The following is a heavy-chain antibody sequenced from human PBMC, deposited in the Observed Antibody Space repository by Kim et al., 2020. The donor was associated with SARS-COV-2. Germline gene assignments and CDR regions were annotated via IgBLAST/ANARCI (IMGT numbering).Heavy chain of an antibody. J-gene: IGHJ4*02. CDR3: TTSLGAARYFDY. V-gene: IGHV3-15*01. Sequence: DYPVPVKGRFTISRDDSKNTVYLQMNSLKTEDTAVYYCTTSLGAARYFDYWGQGTLVTVSS. D-gene: IGHD1-26*01.